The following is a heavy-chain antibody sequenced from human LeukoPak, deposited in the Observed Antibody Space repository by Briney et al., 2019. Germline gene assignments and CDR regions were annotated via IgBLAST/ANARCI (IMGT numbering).Heavy chain of an antibody. CDR1: GGSISSSNW. CDR2: IYHSGST. J-gene: IGHJ6*02. CDR3: ARDQIEMATIMDYYYGMDV. V-gene: IGHV4-4*02. D-gene: IGHD5-24*01. Sequence: SETLSLTCAVSGGSISSSNWWSWVRQPPGKGLEWIGEIYHSGSTNYNPSLKSRVTISVDKSKNQFSLQLNSVTPEDTAVYYCARDQIEMATIMDYYYGMDVWGQGTTVTVSS.